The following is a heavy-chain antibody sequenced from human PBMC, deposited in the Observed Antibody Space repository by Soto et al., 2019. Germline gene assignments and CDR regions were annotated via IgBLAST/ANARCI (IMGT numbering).Heavy chain of an antibody. CDR3: ARHLEGIVVVVAATNRAAPFDY. J-gene: IGHJ4*02. CDR2: IYYSGST. Sequence: QLQLQESGPGLVKPSETLSLTCTVSGGSISSSSYYWGWIRQPPGKGLEWIGSIYYSGSTYYNPYLQSRVTISVDTSKNQFSLKLSSVTAADTAVYYCARHLEGIVVVVAATNRAAPFDYWGQGTLVTVSS. V-gene: IGHV4-39*01. D-gene: IGHD2-15*01. CDR1: GGSISSSSYY.